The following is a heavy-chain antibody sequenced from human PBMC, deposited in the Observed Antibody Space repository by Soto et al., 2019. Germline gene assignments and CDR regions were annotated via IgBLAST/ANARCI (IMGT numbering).Heavy chain of an antibody. CDR3: ATDRSGSDYGGGWRYYFDY. J-gene: IGHJ4*02. V-gene: IGHV1-24*01. CDR1: GYTLTELS. CDR2: FDPEDGET. D-gene: IGHD5-12*01. Sequence: VSCKVSGYTLTELSMHWVRQAPGKGLEWMGGFDPEDGETIYAQKFQGRVTMTEDTSTDTAYMELSSLRSEDTAVYYCATDRSGSDYGGGWRYYFDYWGQGTLVTVSS.